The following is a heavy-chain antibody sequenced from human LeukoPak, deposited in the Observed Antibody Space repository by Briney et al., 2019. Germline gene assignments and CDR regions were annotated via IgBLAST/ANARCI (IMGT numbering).Heavy chain of an antibody. D-gene: IGHD3-22*01. CDR2: IKSKTDGGTT. CDR3: STVFSYDSSGYYLNFDY. CDR1: GFTFSDAW. V-gene: IGHV3-15*01. Sequence: PGGSLRLSCAASGFTFSDAWMSWVRQSPGKGLEWVGRIKSKTDGGTTDYAAPVKGRFTISREDSKNTLYLQMNSLKTEDTAVYYCSTVFSYDSSGYYLNFDYWGQGTLVTVSS. J-gene: IGHJ4*02.